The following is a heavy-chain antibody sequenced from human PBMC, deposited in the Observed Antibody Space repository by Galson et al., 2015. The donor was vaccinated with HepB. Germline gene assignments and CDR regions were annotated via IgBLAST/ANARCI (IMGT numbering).Heavy chain of an antibody. V-gene: IGHV3-30*04. D-gene: IGHD3-10*01. Sequence: SLRLSCAASGFTFGDYAMNWFRQAPGKGLEWVAVISYDGTHKYHADSENGRFTISRDNSNNTLYLLLNNLRPEDTAIYYCSRARGDYYNSGPAFWGQGTLVTVSS. J-gene: IGHJ4*02. CDR1: GFTFGDYA. CDR2: ISYDGTHK. CDR3: SRARGDYYNSGPAF.